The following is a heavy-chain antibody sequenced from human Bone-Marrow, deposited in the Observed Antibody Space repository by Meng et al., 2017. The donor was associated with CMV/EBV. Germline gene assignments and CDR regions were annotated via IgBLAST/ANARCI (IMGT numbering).Heavy chain of an antibody. J-gene: IGHJ4*02. CDR2: INHSGST. D-gene: IGHD3-16*01. CDR1: GGSFSGYY. Sequence: QVQLQQWGAGLLKPSETLSLTCAVYGGSFSGYYWSWIRQPPGKGLEWIGEINHSGSTNYNPSLKSRVTISVDTSKNQFSLKLSSVTAAETAVYSCAMGGRDYVWGWGYWGQGTLVTVSS. CDR3: AMGGRDYVWGWGY. V-gene: IGHV4-34*01.